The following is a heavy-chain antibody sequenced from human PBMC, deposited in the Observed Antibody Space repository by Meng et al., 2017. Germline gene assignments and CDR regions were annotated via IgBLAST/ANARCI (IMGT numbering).Heavy chain of an antibody. J-gene: IGHJ4*02. CDR3: ARERGELGIGEVGY. D-gene: IGHD7-27*01. Sequence: QVQLVESGGGVVQPGRSLRLSCAASGFTFITHAMHWVRQAPGKGLEWVAVISYDGSRKYYGDSVQGRFTISRDNSKNTLYLQMSSLRVEDTAVYYCARERGELGIGEVGYWGQGTLVTVSS. CDR2: ISYDGSRK. CDR1: GFTFITHA. V-gene: IGHV3-30-3*01.